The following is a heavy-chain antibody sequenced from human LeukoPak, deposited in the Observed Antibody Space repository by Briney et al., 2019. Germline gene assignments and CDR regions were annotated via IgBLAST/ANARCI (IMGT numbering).Heavy chain of an antibody. V-gene: IGHV3-23*01. CDR2: ISGSGGST. CDR3: AKDPLDSSSWYPNWFDP. J-gene: IGHJ5*02. D-gene: IGHD6-13*01. Sequence: GGSLRLSCAASGITFSSYAMSWVRQAPGKGLEWVSVISGSGGSTYYADSVKGRFTISRDISKNTLYLQMNSLRAEDTAVYYCAKDPLDSSSWYPNWFDPWGQGTLVTVSS. CDR1: GITFSSYA.